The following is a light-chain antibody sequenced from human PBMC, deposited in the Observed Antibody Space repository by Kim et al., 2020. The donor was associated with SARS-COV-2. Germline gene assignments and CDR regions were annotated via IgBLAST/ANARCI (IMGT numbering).Light chain of an antibody. Sequence: DIQMTQSPSTLSASIGDRVTITCRASQSVSTSLAWLQQRPGKAPKLLIYKASSLQSGVPSRFSGSGSGTEFTLTISSLQPDDLATYYCQQHDSYPLTFGGGTKLEI. V-gene: IGKV1-5*03. CDR3: QQHDSYPLT. CDR1: QSVSTS. J-gene: IGKJ4*01. CDR2: KAS.